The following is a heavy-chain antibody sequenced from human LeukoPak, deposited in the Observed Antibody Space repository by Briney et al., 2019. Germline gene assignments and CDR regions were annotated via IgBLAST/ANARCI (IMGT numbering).Heavy chain of an antibody. Sequence: AGGSLRLSCAASGFTFSSYGMHWVRQAPGKGLEGVSTITTSDGNTYYADPVKGRFTVSRDNSKNTLFLQMNSLRAEDTAVYFCAKDGGLWVSAHWGDSWGRGTLVTVSS. J-gene: IGHJ4*02. CDR1: GFTFSSYG. CDR3: AKDGGLWVSAHWGDS. CDR2: ITTSDGNT. V-gene: IGHV3-23*01. D-gene: IGHD7-27*01.